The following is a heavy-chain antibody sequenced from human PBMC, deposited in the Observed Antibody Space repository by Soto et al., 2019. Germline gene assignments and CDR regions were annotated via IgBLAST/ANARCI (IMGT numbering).Heavy chain of an antibody. CDR1: GASIRGSYYF. CDR2: VYSTGST. J-gene: IGHJ5*02. CDR3: ARDLGGSGSYWFDP. Sequence: SETLSLTCTVTGASIRGSYYFWSWIRQPPGEGLEWLGYVYSTGSTYYNPSLKSRISMSVDTSKNQFSLILSPVSAADTAVYYCARDLGGSGSYWFDPWGQGTLVTVSS. V-gene: IGHV4-30-4*08. D-gene: IGHD3-10*01.